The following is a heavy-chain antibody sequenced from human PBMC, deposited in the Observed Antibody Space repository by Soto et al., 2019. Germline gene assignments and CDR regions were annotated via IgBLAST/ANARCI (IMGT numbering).Heavy chain of an antibody. CDR1: GFTFSSYS. Sequence: EVQLVESGGGLVQPGGSLRLSCAASGFTFSSYSMNWVRQAPGKGLEWISYISSSTSTTYRADSVKGRFTISRDNANNSLYLQMNSLRAEDTAVYYCARDAYGDYLFDYWGQGTLVTVSS. CDR3: ARDAYGDYLFDY. V-gene: IGHV3-48*01. D-gene: IGHD4-17*01. J-gene: IGHJ4*02. CDR2: ISSSTSTT.